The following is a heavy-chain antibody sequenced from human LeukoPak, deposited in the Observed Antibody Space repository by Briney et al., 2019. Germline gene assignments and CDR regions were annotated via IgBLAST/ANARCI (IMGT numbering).Heavy chain of an antibody. Sequence: PSETLSLTCTVFGGPISVYYWSFFRHPPGKGVEWVAYTKSNGVTHYNPSLNSRVTLSLETSTKQMSLAAHSVTAADTALDFWARHWEIGRVRIDAFDIWGQGTMVTVSS. CDR3: ARHWEIGRVRIDAFDI. D-gene: IGHD1-26*01. V-gene: IGHV4-4*09. CDR2: TKSNGVT. J-gene: IGHJ3*02. CDR1: GGPISVYY.